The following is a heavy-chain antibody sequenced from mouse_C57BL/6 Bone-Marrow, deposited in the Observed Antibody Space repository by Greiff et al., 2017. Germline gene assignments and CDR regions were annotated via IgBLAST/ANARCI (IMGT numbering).Heavy chain of an antibody. Sequence: QVQLQQPGAELVMPGASVKLSCKASGYTFTSYWMHWVKQRPGQGLEWIGEIDPSDSYTNYNQKFKGKATLTVHKSSSTAYMQLSSLTSEDSAVYYCARTARAWYLHGWGTGTTVTVSS. CDR1: GYTFTSYW. CDR3: ARTARAWYLHG. D-gene: IGHD1-1*02. CDR2: IDPSDSYT. V-gene: IGHV1-69*01. J-gene: IGHJ1*03.